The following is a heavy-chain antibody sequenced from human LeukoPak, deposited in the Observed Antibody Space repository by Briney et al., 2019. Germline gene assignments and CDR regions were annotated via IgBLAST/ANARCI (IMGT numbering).Heavy chain of an antibody. Sequence: VASVQVSFKASGYTFTSYYMHWVRQAPGQGLEWMGIINPSGVSTSYSQKFQGRVTITRDTSTSTVYMELSSLRSEDTAVYYCAREDYDILRGLDYWGQGTLVTVSS. CDR1: GYTFTSYY. CDR2: INPSGVST. J-gene: IGHJ4*02. V-gene: IGHV1-46*01. CDR3: AREDYDILRGLDY. D-gene: IGHD3-9*01.